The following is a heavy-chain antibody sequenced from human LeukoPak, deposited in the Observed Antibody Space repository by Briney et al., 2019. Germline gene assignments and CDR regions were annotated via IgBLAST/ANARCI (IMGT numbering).Heavy chain of an antibody. D-gene: IGHD3-22*01. Sequence: PSETLSLTCTVSGGSITSYYWSWIRQPPGKGLEWIGYIYYSGSTNYNPSLKSRVTISVDTSKNQFSLKLSSVTAADTAVYYCARPRYYYDSSGFGPGWFDPWGQGTLVTVSS. V-gene: IGHV4-59*08. CDR1: GGSITSYY. CDR3: ARPRYYYDSSGFGPGWFDP. CDR2: IYYSGST. J-gene: IGHJ5*02.